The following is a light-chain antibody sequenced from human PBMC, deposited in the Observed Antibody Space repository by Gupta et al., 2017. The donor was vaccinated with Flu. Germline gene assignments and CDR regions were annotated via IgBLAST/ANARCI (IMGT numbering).Light chain of an antibody. CDR2: DVD. J-gene: IGLJ1*01. CDR1: SSNVGSYSF. Sequence: ITISCTGPSSNVGSYSFVSWYQQHPGQAPNLIIYDVDKRPSGVSARFSGSKSGITASLTISGLQADEEADYYCCAEEGSDTVDVFGGGTKVTVL. CDR3: CAEEGSDTVDV. V-gene: IGLV2-23*02.